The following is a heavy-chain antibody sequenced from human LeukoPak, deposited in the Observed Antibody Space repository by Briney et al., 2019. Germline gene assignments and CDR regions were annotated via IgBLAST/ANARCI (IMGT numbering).Heavy chain of an antibody. CDR2: INPSGGST. D-gene: IGHD3-22*01. CDR3: ARDLGQYYDTSDNWFDP. J-gene: IGHJ5*02. V-gene: IGHV1-46*01. Sequence: ASVKVSCKASGYTFTNYYIHWVRQAPGQGLECMGIINPSGGSTSYAQKFQGRVTMTRDMSTSTVYMELSSLRAEDTAVYYCARDLGQYYDTSDNWFDPWGQGTLVTVSS. CDR1: GYTFTNYY.